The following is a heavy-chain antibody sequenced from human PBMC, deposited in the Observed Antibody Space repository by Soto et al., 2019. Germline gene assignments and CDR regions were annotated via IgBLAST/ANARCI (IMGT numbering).Heavy chain of an antibody. D-gene: IGHD6-19*01. CDR2: IYYSGSI. V-gene: IGHV4-59*01. J-gene: IGHJ4*02. Sequence: SETLSLTCTVPGDSISCLYWRWIRQPPGKGLEWIGYIYYSGSINYNPSLKSRVTISVDPSKNQFSLRLSSVTAADTAVYYCAKSLWDTSGWKTDYWGQGTLVTVSS. CDR1: GDSISCLY. CDR3: AKSLWDTSGWKTDY.